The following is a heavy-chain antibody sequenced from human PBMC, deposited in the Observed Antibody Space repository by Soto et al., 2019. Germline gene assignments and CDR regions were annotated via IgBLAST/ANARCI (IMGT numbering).Heavy chain of an antibody. CDR2: IHYSGST. CDR1: GGSISNYY. D-gene: IGHD6-13*01. J-gene: IGHJ6*02. Sequence: QVQLQESGPGLMKPSETLSLTCTVSGGSISNYYWSWIRQPPGKGLEWIGYIHYSGSTKYNPSLTSLVTIPVDTSKYQFSLRLTSVTAADTAVYYCARLSGIGYYYFGMDVWGQGTTVTVSS. V-gene: IGHV4-59*08. CDR3: ARLSGIGYYYFGMDV.